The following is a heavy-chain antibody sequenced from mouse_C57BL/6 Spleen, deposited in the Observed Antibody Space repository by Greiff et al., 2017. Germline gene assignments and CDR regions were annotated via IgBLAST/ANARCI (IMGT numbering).Heavy chain of an antibody. V-gene: IGHV1-81*01. D-gene: IGHD1-1*01. CDR3: AEEGITTVVATHFDY. CDR2: IYPRSGNT. Sequence: VKLVESGAELVRPGASVKLSCKASGYTFTSYGISWVKQRTGQGLEWIGEIYPRSGNTYYNEKFKGKATLTADKSSSTAYMELRSLTSEDSAVYFCAEEGITTVVATHFDYWGQGTTLTVSS. CDR1: GYTFTSYG. J-gene: IGHJ2*01.